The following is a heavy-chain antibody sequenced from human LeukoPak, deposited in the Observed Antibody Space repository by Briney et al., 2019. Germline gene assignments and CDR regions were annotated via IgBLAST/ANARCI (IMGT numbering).Heavy chain of an antibody. V-gene: IGHV3-48*01. CDR1: GFIFSQYS. J-gene: IGHJ5*02. D-gene: IGHD5-12*01. Sequence: GSLSLSCAASGFIFSQYSMNWVRQAPEKGLEWVSHIRSSSETFYADSVKGRFTISRDNARNSLYLQMNNLRGEDTAIYYCARDAGNNGYGCDLWGQGTLVTVSS. CDR3: ARDAGNNGYGCDL. CDR2: IRSSSET.